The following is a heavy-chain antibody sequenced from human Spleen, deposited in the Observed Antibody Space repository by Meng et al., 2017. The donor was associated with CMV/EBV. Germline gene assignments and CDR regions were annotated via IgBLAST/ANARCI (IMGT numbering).Heavy chain of an antibody. CDR1: GFSFSSYG. CDR3: AKDHQYSGGNVDY. D-gene: IGHD4-23*01. CDR2: IRYDGSNK. Sequence: GGSLRLSCAASGFSFSSYGMHWVRQAPGKGLEWVAFIRYDGSNKYYADSVKGRFTISRDNSKNTLYLQMNSLRAEDTAVYYCAKDHQYSGGNVDYWGQGTLVTVSS. V-gene: IGHV3-30*02. J-gene: IGHJ4*02.